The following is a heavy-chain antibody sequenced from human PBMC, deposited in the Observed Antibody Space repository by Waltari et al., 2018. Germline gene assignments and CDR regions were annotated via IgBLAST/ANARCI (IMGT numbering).Heavy chain of an antibody. CDR2: IYSGGST. V-gene: IGHV3-66*02. CDR1: GFTVSSNY. CDR3: ARANVDTAMVKGGWFDP. D-gene: IGHD5-18*01. Sequence: EVQLVESGGGLVQPGGSLRLSCAASGFTVSSNYMSWVRQAPGKGLEWVSVIYSGGSTYYEDSVKGRFTISRDNSKNTLYLQMNSLRAEDTAVYYCARANVDTAMVKGGWFDPWGQGTLVTVSS. J-gene: IGHJ5*02.